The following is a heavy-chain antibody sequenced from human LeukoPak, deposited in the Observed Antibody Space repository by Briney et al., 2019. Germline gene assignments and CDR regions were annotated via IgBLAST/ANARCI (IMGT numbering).Heavy chain of an antibody. CDR2: TSTYNGNT. J-gene: IGHJ4*02. CDR3: ARDLPYSSSWESIDY. CDR1: GYTFTSYG. V-gene: IGHV1-18*01. D-gene: IGHD6-13*01. Sequence: ASVKVSCKASGYTFTSYGIIWVRQAPGQGLEWMGWTSTYNGNTNYAQKIQGKVTMTTDTSTSTAYMELRSLRSDDTAVYYCARDLPYSSSWESIDYWGQGTLVTVSS.